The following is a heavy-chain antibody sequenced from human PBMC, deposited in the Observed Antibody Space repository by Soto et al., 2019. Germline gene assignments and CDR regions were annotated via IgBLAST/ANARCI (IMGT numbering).Heavy chain of an antibody. J-gene: IGHJ4*02. D-gene: IGHD3-10*01. CDR3: AKGLSITMVRGVITRDGSFDY. CDR2: ISGSGGST. V-gene: IGHV3-23*01. CDR1: GFTFSSYA. Sequence: GGSLRLSCAASGFTFSSYAMSWVRQAPGKGLEWVSAISGSGGSTYYADSVKGRFTISRDNSKNTLYLQMNSLRAEDTAVYYCAKGLSITMVRGVITRDGSFDYWGQGTLVTVSS.